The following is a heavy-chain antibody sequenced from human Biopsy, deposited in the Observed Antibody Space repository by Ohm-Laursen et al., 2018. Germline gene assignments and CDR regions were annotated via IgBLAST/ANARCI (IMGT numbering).Heavy chain of an antibody. CDR1: GFAFNLYE. J-gene: IGHJ3*01. D-gene: IGHD1-26*01. V-gene: IGHV3-48*03. CDR2: IYGGGSPV. Sequence: SLRLSCAASGFAFNLYEMNWVRQAPGKGMGWTSYIYGGGSPVSYADSVKGRFTISRDNAQNSLYLHMNSLRAEDTAVYYCARLNSGTYDASDLWGQGTMVIVSS. CDR3: ARLNSGTYDASDL.